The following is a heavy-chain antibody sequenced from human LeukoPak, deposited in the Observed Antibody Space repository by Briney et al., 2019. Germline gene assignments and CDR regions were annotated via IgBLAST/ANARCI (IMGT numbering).Heavy chain of an antibody. Sequence: PSETLSLTCTVSGGSISSSSYYWGWIRQPPGKGLEWIGSIYYSGSTYYNPSLKSRLSISVDTSKNQFSLRLTSVTAADTAVYYCARRPYSSSWYSDAFDIWGQGTMVTVSS. CDR3: ARRPYSSSWYSDAFDI. CDR1: GGSISSSSYY. J-gene: IGHJ3*02. V-gene: IGHV4-39*01. CDR2: IYYSGST. D-gene: IGHD6-13*01.